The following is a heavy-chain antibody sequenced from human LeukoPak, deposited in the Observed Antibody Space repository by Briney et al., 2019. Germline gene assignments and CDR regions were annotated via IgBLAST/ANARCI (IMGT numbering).Heavy chain of an antibody. V-gene: IGHV3-23*01. CDR1: EFTFSTYA. CDR2: ISGSGGST. CDR3: AKDGGRLPYYGMDV. D-gene: IGHD6-19*01. J-gene: IGHJ6*02. Sequence: GGSLRLSCAASEFTFSTYAMSWVRQAPGKGLEWVSAISGSGGSTFYADSVKGRFTISRDNSKNTLYLQMNSLRAEDTAVYYCAKDGGRLPYYGMDVWGQGTTVTVSS.